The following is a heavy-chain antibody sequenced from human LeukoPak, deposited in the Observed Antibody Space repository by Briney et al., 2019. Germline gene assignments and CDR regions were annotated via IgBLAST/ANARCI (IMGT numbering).Heavy chain of an antibody. CDR2: INHSGST. CDR3: ARGESRLEWYPLRWFDP. Sequence: PSETLSLTCAVYGGSFSGYYWSWLRQPPGKGLEWLGEINHSGSTNYNPSLKSRVTISVDTSKNQFSLKLSSVTAADTAVYYCARGESRLEWYPLRWFDPWGQGTLVTVSS. D-gene: IGHD3-3*01. CDR1: GGSFSGYY. J-gene: IGHJ5*02. V-gene: IGHV4-34*01.